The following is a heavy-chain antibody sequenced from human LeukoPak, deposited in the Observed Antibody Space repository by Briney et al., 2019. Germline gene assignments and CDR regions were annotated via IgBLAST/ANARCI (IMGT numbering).Heavy chain of an antibody. CDR2: IKQDGSEK. CDR3: VRVLEVGANDY. D-gene: IGHD1-26*01. V-gene: IGHV3-7*01. CDR1: GFTFSSYW. J-gene: IGHJ4*02. Sequence: GGSLRLSCAASGFTFSSYWMSWVRQAPGKGLEWVATIKQDGSEKYYVDSVKGRFTISRDNAKNSLYLQMNSLRAEDTAVYYCVRVLEVGANDYWGQGVLVTVSS.